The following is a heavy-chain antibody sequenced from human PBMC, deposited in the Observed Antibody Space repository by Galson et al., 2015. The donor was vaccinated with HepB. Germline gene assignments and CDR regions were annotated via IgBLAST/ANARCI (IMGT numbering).Heavy chain of an antibody. Sequence: SVKVSCKASGYTFTSYAMHWVRQAPGQRLEWMGWINAGNGNTKYSQKFQGRVTITRDTSASTAYMELSSLRSEDTAVYYCARDSQWFGELLAQNLDYWGQGTLVTVSS. CDR1: GYTFTSYA. CDR2: INAGNGNT. CDR3: ARDSQWFGELLAQNLDY. J-gene: IGHJ4*02. V-gene: IGHV1-3*01. D-gene: IGHD3-10*01.